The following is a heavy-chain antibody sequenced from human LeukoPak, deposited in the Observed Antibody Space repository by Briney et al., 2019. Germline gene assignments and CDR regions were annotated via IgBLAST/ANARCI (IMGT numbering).Heavy chain of an antibody. CDR1: GGSISSHY. CDR2: IYYSGST. V-gene: IGHV4-59*11. J-gene: IGHJ6*03. D-gene: IGHD6-6*01. Sequence: SETLSLTCTVSGGSISSHYWSWIRQPPGKGLEWIGYIYYSGSTNYNPSLKSRVTISVDTSKNQFSLKLSSVTAADTAVYYCASDSSIAARRGVHYYYMDVWGKGTTVTVSS. CDR3: ASDSSIAARRGVHYYYMDV.